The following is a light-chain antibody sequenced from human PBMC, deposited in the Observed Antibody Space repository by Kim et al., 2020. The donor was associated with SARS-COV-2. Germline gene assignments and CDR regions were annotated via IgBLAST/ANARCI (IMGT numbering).Light chain of an antibody. Sequence: VALGQTVRITCQGDSLRSYYATWYQQKAGQAPMLVIYGKNNRPSEIPDRFSGSSSGNTASLTITGAQAEDEADYYCNSRDSNDNVVFGGGTQLTVL. V-gene: IGLV3-19*01. CDR2: GKN. J-gene: IGLJ2*01. CDR3: NSRDSNDNVV. CDR1: SLRSYY.